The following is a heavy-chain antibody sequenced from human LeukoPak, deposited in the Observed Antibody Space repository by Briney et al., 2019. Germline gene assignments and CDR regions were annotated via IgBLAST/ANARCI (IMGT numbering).Heavy chain of an antibody. D-gene: IGHD1-26*01. J-gene: IGHJ5*02. V-gene: IGHV3-21*01. CDR1: GFTFSSYS. CDR3: ARVGFSGSPVDFDP. CDR2: ISSSSSYI. Sequence: GGSLRLSCAASGFTFSSYSMNWARQAPGKGLEWVSSISSSSSYIYYADSVKGRFTISRDNAKNSLYLQMNSLRAEDRAVYYCARVGFSGSPVDFDPWGQGTLVTVSS.